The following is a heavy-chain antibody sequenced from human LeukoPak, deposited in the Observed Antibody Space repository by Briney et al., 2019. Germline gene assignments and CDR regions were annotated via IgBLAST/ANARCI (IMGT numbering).Heavy chain of an antibody. J-gene: IGHJ4*02. D-gene: IGHD6-13*01. CDR2: ISGSGGST. CDR1: GFTFSSYA. V-gene: IGHV3-23*01. Sequence: SGGSLRLSCAASGFTFSSYAMSWVRQAPGKGLEWVPAISGSGGSTYYADSVKGRFTISRDNSKTTLYLQMNSLRAEDTAVYYCAKCKQQLVLHYWGQGTLVTVSS. CDR3: AKCKQQLVLHY.